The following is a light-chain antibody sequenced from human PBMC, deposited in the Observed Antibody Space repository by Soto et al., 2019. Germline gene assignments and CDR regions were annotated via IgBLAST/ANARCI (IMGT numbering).Light chain of an antibody. CDR3: QHYTSYSRT. J-gene: IGKJ1*01. V-gene: IGKV1-5*01. CDR2: DAS. Sequence: IQMTQSPSTVSASVGDRVTITCRASQSISSSLAWYQQKPGKAPKVLIYDASSLDSGVPSRFSGSGYGTEFTLTVSSLQPDDFATYYCQHYTSYSRTFGQGTKVEIK. CDR1: QSISSS.